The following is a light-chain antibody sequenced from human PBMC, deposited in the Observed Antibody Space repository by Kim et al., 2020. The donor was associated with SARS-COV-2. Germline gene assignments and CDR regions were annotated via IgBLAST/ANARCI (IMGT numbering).Light chain of an antibody. CDR3: SSYTSSFTWV. CDR1: SSDIGGYNY. CDR2: DVN. J-gene: IGLJ3*02. Sequence: QSALTQPAIVSGSPGQSITITCTGTSSDIGGYNYVSWYQQYPGKAPKLIIYDVNKWPSGLSNRFSGSKSGNTASLIISGLQAEDEADYYCSSYTSSFTWVFGGGTQLTVL. V-gene: IGLV2-14*03.